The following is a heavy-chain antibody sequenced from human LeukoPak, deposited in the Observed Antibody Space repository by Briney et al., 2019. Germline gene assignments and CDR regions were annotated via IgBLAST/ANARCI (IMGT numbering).Heavy chain of an antibody. J-gene: IGHJ4*02. D-gene: IGHD1-14*01. CDR3: ARGGGGRGYYFDY. V-gene: IGHV4-38-2*02. CDR1: GYSISSGYY. CDR2: IYHSGST. Sequence: SETLSLTCTVSGYSISSGYYWGWIRQPPGKGLEWIGSIYHSGSTYYNPSLKSRVTISVDTSKNQFSLKLSSVTAADTAVYYCARGGGGRGYYFDYWGQGTLVTVSS.